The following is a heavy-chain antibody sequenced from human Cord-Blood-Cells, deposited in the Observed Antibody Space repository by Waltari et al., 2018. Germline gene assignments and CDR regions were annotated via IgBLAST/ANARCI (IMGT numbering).Heavy chain of an antibody. CDR1: GFTFSRYD. J-gene: IGHJ4*02. CDR3: ARDGVLLWFGELFDY. Sequence: EVQLVESGGGLVQPGGSLRLSCAASGFTFSRYDMNWVRQAPGKGLEWVSYISSSGSTIYYADSVKGRFTISRDNAKNSLYLQMNSLRAEDTAVYYCARDGVLLWFGELFDYWGQGTLVTVSS. D-gene: IGHD3-10*01. V-gene: IGHV3-48*03. CDR2: ISSSGSTI.